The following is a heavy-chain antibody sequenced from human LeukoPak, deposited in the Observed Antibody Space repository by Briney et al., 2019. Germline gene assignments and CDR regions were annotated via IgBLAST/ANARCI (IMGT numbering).Heavy chain of an antibody. J-gene: IGHJ4*02. Sequence: SETLSLTCTVSGDFITAYYWSWIRQPPGKGLEWLGFVYYTGSTEYNPSLRSRVTISLEMSKHQFSLNLTSVTAADTAVYYCASNTGTVFDYWGQGALVTVSS. CDR2: VYYTGST. D-gene: IGHD7-27*01. CDR1: GDFITAYY. CDR3: ASNTGTVFDY. V-gene: IGHV4-59*01.